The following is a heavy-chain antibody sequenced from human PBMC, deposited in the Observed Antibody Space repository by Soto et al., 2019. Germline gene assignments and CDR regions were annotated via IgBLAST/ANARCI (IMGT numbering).Heavy chain of an antibody. CDR3: ARGNRPVYYDSSGYYSPGDY. Sequence: QVQLVQSGADVKKPGSSVKVSCKASGGTFSSYAISWVRQAPGQGLEWMGGIIPIFGTANYAQKFQGRVTITADESTSTAYMELSSLRSEDTAVYYCARGNRPVYYDSSGYYSPGDYWGQGTLVTVSS. D-gene: IGHD3-22*01. CDR2: IIPIFGTA. CDR1: GGTFSSYA. J-gene: IGHJ4*02. V-gene: IGHV1-69*12.